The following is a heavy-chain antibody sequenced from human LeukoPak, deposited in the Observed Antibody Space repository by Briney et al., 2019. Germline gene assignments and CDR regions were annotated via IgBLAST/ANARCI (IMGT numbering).Heavy chain of an antibody. D-gene: IGHD3-10*01. CDR1: GFTFDDYA. CDR2: ISWNSGSI. J-gene: IGHJ4*02. CDR3: AKGGRFVHSYFDY. V-gene: IGHV3-9*01. Sequence: AGGSLRLSCAASGFTFDDYAMHWVRQAPGKGLEWVSGISWNSGSIGYADTVKGRFTISRDNAKNSLYLQMNSLRAEDTALYYCAKGGRFVHSYFDYWGQGTLVTVSS.